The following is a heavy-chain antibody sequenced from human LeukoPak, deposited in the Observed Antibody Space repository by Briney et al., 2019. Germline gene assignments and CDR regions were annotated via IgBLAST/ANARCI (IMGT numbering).Heavy chain of an antibody. D-gene: IGHD2-15*01. J-gene: IGHJ5*02. Sequence: PGRSLRLSCAASGFTFDDYAMHWVRQAPGKGLEWVSGISWNSGSIGYADSVKGRFTISRDNAKNSLYLQMNSLRAEDTALYYRAKASTRDLRRYNWFDPWGQGTLVTVSS. CDR2: ISWNSGSI. CDR1: GFTFDDYA. CDR3: AKASTRDLRRYNWFDP. V-gene: IGHV3-9*01.